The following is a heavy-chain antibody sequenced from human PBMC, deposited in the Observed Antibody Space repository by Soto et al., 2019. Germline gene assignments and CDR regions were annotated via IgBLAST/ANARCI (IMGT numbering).Heavy chain of an antibody. CDR2: IYYSGSA. Sequence: SETLSLTCTVSGGSISSSTFYWGWIRQPPGKGLEWIGSIYYSGSAYYNPSLKSRVTISVDTSKNQFSLNLSFVTAADTAVYYCARSLRSFDWLFAYWGQGTLVTVSS. V-gene: IGHV4-39*01. CDR3: ARSLRSFDWLFAY. CDR1: GGSISSSTFY. D-gene: IGHD3-9*01. J-gene: IGHJ4*02.